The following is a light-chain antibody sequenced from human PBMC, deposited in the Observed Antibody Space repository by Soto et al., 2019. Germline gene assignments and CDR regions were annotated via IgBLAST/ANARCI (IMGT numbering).Light chain of an antibody. Sequence: QYALTQPASVSGSPGQSITISCTGTSSDVGGYNYVSWYQQHPGKAPKLMIYDVSNRPSGVSNRFSGSKSGNTASLTISGLQAEDEDDYYCSSYTSSSTVVFGGGTKVTVL. CDR3: SSYTSSSTVV. V-gene: IGLV2-14*01. CDR2: DVS. J-gene: IGLJ2*01. CDR1: SSDVGGYNY.